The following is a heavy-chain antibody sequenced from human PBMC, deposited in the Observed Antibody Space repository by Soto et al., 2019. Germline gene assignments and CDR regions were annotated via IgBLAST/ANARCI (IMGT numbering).Heavy chain of an antibody. CDR1: GFTFDDYA. CDR3: SRSTGYRLVDAFDI. D-gene: IGHD5-18*01. V-gene: IGHV3-9*01. Sequence: EVQLVESGGGLVEPGRSLRLSCAASGFTFDDYAMHWVRQAPGKGLEWVSGISWNSGSIRYADSVKGRFTISRDNAKNSLYLQMNSLRAEDTALYYCSRSTGYRLVDAFDIWGQGTMVTVSS. CDR2: ISWNSGSI. J-gene: IGHJ3*02.